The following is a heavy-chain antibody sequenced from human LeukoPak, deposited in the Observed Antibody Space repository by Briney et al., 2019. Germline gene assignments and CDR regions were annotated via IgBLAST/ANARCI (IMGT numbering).Heavy chain of an antibody. Sequence: ETLSLTCTVSGGSISSYYRSWIRQPAGKGLEWIGRIHTSGSTNYNPSLKSRVTMSVDTSKNQFSLKVTSVTAADTAVYYCARAWQWLPLDSWGQGTLVTVSS. D-gene: IGHD6-19*01. V-gene: IGHV4-4*07. J-gene: IGHJ4*02. CDR3: ARAWQWLPLDS. CDR2: IHTSGST. CDR1: GGSISSYY.